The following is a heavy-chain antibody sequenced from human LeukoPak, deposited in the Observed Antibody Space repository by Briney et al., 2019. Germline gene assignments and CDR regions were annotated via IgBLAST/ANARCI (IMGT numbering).Heavy chain of an antibody. J-gene: IGHJ6*02. D-gene: IGHD2/OR15-2a*01. CDR3: TKPDLLWVGEDV. V-gene: IGHV3-15*01. CDR2: IKTRNEGGTS. CDR1: GFTFTNAW. Sequence: GGSLRLSCAASGFTFTNAWMSWVRQAPGKGLEWVGRIKTRNEGGTSEYAAPVKGRFTISRDDSKNTVHLQMNSLKTEDTGVYYCTKPDLLWVGEDVWGPGTTVTVSS.